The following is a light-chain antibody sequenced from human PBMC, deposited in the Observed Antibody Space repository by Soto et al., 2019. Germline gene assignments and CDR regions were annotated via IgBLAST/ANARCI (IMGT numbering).Light chain of an antibody. CDR2: SNT. V-gene: IGLV1-40*01. CDR3: QSYDTSLRDYV. CDR1: SSTIGAYYD. J-gene: IGLJ1*01. Sequence: QSALTQPPSVSGAPGQRVTISCTGGSSTIGAYYDVHWYQQVPGTAPKLLIFSNTNRPSGVPDRFSGSKSGTSASLAITGLQAEDEADYYCQSYDTSLRDYVFGTGTKVTVL.